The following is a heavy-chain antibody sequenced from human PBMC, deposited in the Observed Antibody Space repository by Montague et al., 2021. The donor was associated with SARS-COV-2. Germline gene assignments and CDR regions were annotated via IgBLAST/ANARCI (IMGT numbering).Heavy chain of an antibody. Sequence: TLSLTCTVSGGSISSGNYCWSWIRQPAGKGLEWIGHIYTSGSTNYNPSLKSRVTISVHTSNNQFSLKLSSVTAADTAVYYCARESGSLTYYFYYGVDVWGQGTTVTVSS. D-gene: IGHD1-26*01. J-gene: IGHJ6*02. CDR1: GGSISSGNYC. V-gene: IGHV4-61*09. CDR2: IYTSGST. CDR3: ARESGSLTYYFYYGVDV.